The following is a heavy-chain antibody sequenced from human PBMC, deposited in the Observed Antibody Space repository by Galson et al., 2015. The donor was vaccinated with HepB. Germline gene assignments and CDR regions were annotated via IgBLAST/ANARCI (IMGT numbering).Heavy chain of an antibody. CDR3: AKGTVFDWLLKFEY. CDR2: ISNGGNNT. Sequence: SLRLSCAASGLTFRTFAMSWVRHTPGKGLECVSVISNGGNNTYYADSVKGRFTISRDNSKNTLSLQMNSLRAEDTAVYYCAKGTVFDWLLKFEYWGQGALVTVSS. V-gene: IGHV3-23*03. J-gene: IGHJ4*02. D-gene: IGHD3-9*01. CDR1: GLTFRTFA.